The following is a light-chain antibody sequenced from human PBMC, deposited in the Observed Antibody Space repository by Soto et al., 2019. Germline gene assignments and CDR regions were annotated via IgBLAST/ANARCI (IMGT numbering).Light chain of an antibody. Sequence: EIVLTQSPATLSLSPGERATLSCRASQIVSSYLAWYQQKPGQAPRLLIHGASNRATGIPDRFSGRGSGTDFTLTISRLEPEDFAVYYCQQYESFPLTFGGRTTVDIK. CDR3: QQYESFPLT. J-gene: IGKJ4*02. CDR1: QIVSSY. CDR2: GAS. V-gene: IGKV3-20*01.